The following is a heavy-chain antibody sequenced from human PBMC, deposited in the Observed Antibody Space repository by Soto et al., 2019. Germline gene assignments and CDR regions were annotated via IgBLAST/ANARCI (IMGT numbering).Heavy chain of an antibody. CDR2: ISYDGSNK. CDR1: GFTFSSYA. Sequence: QVQLVESGGGVVQPGRSLRLSCAASGFTFSSYAMHWVRQAPGKGLEWVAVISYDGSNKYYADSVKGRFTISRDNSKNTLYLQMYSLRAEDTAVYYCARDYSNGFDPWGQGTLVTVSS. CDR3: ARDYSNGFDP. D-gene: IGHD4-4*01. J-gene: IGHJ5*02. V-gene: IGHV3-30-3*01.